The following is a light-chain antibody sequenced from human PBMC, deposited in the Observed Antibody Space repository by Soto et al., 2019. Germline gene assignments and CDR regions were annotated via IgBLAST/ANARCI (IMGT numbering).Light chain of an antibody. V-gene: IGKV1D-12*01. Sequence: DIQMTQSPSSVSASVGDRVTITCRASQGINSWLAWYQQKPGRAPKLLIYAASSLQSGVPSRFSGSGSGTDFTLTISSLQPEDFATYYCRQLNSFPITFGQGTRLEIK. CDR1: QGINSW. J-gene: IGKJ5*01. CDR3: RQLNSFPIT. CDR2: AAS.